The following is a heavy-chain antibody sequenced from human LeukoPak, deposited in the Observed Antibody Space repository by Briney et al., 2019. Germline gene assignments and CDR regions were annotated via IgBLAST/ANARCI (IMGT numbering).Heavy chain of an antibody. CDR2: ISGSSTGT. D-gene: IGHD4-23*01. J-gene: IGHJ4*02. Sequence: GGSLRLSCAASGFTFSSYAMSWVRQAPGKGLEWVSAISGSSTGTYYADSVKGRFTISRDNSKNTLYLQMNSLRAEDTAVYYCARDDPRWHYFDYWGQGTLVTVSS. CDR1: GFTFSSYA. V-gene: IGHV3-23*01. CDR3: ARDDPRWHYFDY.